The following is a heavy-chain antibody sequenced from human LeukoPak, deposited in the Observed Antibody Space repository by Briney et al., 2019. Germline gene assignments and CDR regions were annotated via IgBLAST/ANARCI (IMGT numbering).Heavy chain of an antibody. J-gene: IGHJ1*01. CDR3: ARGPRYSSGWAAKYFQH. CDR2: VYYSGST. CDR1: GGSISSGGYY. V-gene: IGHV4-31*03. Sequence: SETLSLTCSVSGGSISSGGYYWNWIRQHPGKGLDWIGSVYYSGSTHYNPSLKSRVTISVDTSKSHFSLKLSSVTAADTAVYYCARGPRYSSGWAAKYFQHWGQGTLVTVSS. D-gene: IGHD6-25*01.